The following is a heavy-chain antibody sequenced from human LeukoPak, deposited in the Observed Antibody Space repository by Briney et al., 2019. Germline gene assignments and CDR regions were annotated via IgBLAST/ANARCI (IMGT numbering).Heavy chain of an antibody. J-gene: IGHJ4*02. V-gene: IGHV3-74*01. D-gene: IGHD2-2*01. CDR2: INSDGNST. Sequence: GGSLRLSCAASGFTFSSYWMHWVRQAPGKGLVWVSRINSDGNSTRYADSVKGRFTISRDNAKNTLYLQMNSLRAEDTAVYYCARDSSCSSTSCYAPGVFDYWGQGTLVTVSS. CDR1: GFTFSSYW. CDR3: ARDSSCSSTSCYAPGVFDY.